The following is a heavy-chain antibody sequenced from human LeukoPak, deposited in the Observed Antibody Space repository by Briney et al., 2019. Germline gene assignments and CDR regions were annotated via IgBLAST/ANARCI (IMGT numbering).Heavy chain of an antibody. CDR2: IYTSGST. CDR3: ASEGYSYGLPVFDY. CDR1: GGSISSYY. J-gene: IGHJ4*02. D-gene: IGHD5-18*01. V-gene: IGHV4-4*07. Sequence: SETLSLTCTVSGGSISSYYWSWIRQPAGKGLEWIGRIYTSGSTNYNPSLKSRVAMSVDTSKNQFSLKLSPVTAADTAVYYCASEGYSYGLPVFDYWGQGTLVTVSS.